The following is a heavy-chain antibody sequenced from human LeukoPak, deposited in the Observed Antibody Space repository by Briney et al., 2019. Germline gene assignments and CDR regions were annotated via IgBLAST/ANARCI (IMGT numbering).Heavy chain of an antibody. CDR3: ARGDLLGGTAMASDY. D-gene: IGHD5-18*01. CDR2: INHSGST. V-gene: IGHV4-34*01. Sequence: SETLSLTCAVYGGSFSGYYWSWIRQPPGKGLEWIGEINHSGSTNYNPSLKSRVTISVDTSKNQFSLKLSSVTAADTAVYYCARGDLLGGTAMASDYWGQGTLVTVSS. J-gene: IGHJ4*02. CDR1: GGSFSGYY.